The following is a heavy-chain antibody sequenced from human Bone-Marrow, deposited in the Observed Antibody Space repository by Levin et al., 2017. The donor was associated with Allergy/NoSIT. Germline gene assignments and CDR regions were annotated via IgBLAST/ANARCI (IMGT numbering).Heavy chain of an antibody. CDR2: ISYDGSGM. CDR3: AKEAGSASRRDYDY. Sequence: GGSLRLSCAASGFTFSSYGMHWVRQAPGKGLEWVAAISYDGSGMYYADSVRGRFTIARDTSKNTMFLQMNSLRAEATAVYYCAKEAGSASRRDYDYWGQGTQVTVSS. D-gene: IGHD6-13*01. CDR1: GFTFSSYG. J-gene: IGHJ4*02. V-gene: IGHV3-30*18.